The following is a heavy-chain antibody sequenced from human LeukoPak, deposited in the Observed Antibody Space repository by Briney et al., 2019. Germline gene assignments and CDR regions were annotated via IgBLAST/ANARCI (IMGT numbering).Heavy chain of an antibody. CDR1: GYTFTNYY. V-gene: IGHV1-46*01. Sequence: GASVKVSCKASGYTFTNYYMHWVRQAPGQGLEWMGTTIPGGSSTSKAQKFQGRVTMTSDTSTSTVYMELSSLTSEDTAVYYCARDWWDLLGYGMDVWGQGTTVIVSS. D-gene: IGHD1-26*01. J-gene: IGHJ6*02. CDR3: ARDWWDLLGYGMDV. CDR2: TIPGGSST.